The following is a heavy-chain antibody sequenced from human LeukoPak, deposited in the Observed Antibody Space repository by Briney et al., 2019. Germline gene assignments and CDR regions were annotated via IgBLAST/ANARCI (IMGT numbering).Heavy chain of an antibody. V-gene: IGHV1-2*02. D-gene: IGHD3-10*01. J-gene: IGHJ6*03. CDR2: INPNSGDT. CDR3: ARGVTGIYYYYYMDV. CDR1: GYTFTGYY. Sequence: GASVKVSCKASGYTFTGYYIHWVRQAPGQGLEWMGWINPNSGDTNYAQKFQGEVTMPRETSISTAYMELSRLRSDDTAVYYCARGVTGIYYYYYMDVWGKGTTVTVSS.